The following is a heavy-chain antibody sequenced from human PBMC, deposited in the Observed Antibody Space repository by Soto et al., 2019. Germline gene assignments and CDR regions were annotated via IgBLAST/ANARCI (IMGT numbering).Heavy chain of an antibody. Sequence: EEQLVESGGGLVKPGGSLRLSCAGSGFIFSGYSMNWVRQAPGKGLEWVSSISTTSTYIYYADSVKGRFTVSRDNAKNSLYLHMTGLRPEDTAMYYCARDGIVGTTDFFDYWGQGTLVTVSS. CDR3: ARDGIVGTTDFFDY. CDR2: ISTTSTYI. J-gene: IGHJ4*02. D-gene: IGHD1-26*01. CDR1: GFIFSGYS. V-gene: IGHV3-21*01.